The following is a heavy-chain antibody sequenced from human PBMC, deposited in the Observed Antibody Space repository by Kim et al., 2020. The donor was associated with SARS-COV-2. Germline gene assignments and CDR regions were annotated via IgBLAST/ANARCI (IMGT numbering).Heavy chain of an antibody. CDR2: ISSNGGST. CDR1: GFTFSSYA. D-gene: IGHD6-19*01. V-gene: IGHV3-64*02. Sequence: GGSLRLSCAASGFTFSSYAMHWVRQAPGKGLEYVSAISSNGGSTYYADSVKGRFTISRDNSKNTLYLQMGSLRAEDMAVYYCARGRGGSSGWLHYWYFDLWGRGTLVTVSS. CDR3: ARGRGGSSGWLHYWYFDL. J-gene: IGHJ2*01.